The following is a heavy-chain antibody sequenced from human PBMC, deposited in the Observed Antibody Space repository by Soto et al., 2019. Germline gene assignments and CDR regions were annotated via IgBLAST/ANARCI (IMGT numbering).Heavy chain of an antibody. V-gene: IGHV1-24*01. CDR3: ATPNYDYVWGSYRKQYNWFDP. D-gene: IGHD3-16*02. Sequence: GASVKVSCKVSGYTLTELSMHWVRQAPGKGLEWMGGFDPEDGETIYAQKFQGRVTMTEDTSTDTAYMELSSLRSEDTAVYYCATPNYDYVWGSYRKQYNWFDPRGQGTLVTVSS. J-gene: IGHJ5*02. CDR2: FDPEDGET. CDR1: GYTLTELS.